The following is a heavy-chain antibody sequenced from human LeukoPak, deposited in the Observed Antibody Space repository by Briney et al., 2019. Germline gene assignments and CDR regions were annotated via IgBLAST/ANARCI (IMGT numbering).Heavy chain of an antibody. Sequence: GGSLRLSCAASGFTFSSYAMSWVRQAPGKGLEWVSGISDVEYSTYYTDSVKGRFTISRDNSKNTVYLEMNNLRAEDTAVYFCARHDSYIPYWGQGSLVTVSS. CDR3: ARHDSYIPY. J-gene: IGHJ4*02. V-gene: IGHV3-23*01. CDR2: ISDVEYST. D-gene: IGHD3-10*01. CDR1: GFTFSSYA.